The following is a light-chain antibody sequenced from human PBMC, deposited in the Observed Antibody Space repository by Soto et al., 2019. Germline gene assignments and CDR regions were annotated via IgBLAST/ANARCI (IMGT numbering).Light chain of an antibody. CDR1: SYNIGAGYD. CDR3: QSYDSVLSASV. Sequence: QAVVTQPPSVSGAPGQRLTISCTGSSYNIGAGYDVHWYQQFPGTAPKLLIFSDINRPSGVPARFSASKSGSSASLAISGLQAEDEADYYCQSYDSVLSASVFGGGTKLTVL. V-gene: IGLV1-40*01. J-gene: IGLJ2*01. CDR2: SDI.